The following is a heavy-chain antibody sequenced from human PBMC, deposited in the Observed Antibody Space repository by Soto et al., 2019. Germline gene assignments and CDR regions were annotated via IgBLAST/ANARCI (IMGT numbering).Heavy chain of an antibody. CDR3: ARTLPIRVKSYDFSGWSWPKTYYFDS. V-gene: IGHV4-31*03. CDR2: TSYSEST. J-gene: IGHJ4*02. D-gene: IGHD3-22*01. CDR1: GDSVSSGDYY. Sequence: PSETLSLTCTVSGDSVSSGDYYWGWIRQRPGKGLEWIGYTSYSESTYYNPSLKSRVSISVDSSQNQFSLKLSSVNAADTAVYYCARTLPIRVKSYDFSGWSWPKTYYFDSWGQGTLVTVSS.